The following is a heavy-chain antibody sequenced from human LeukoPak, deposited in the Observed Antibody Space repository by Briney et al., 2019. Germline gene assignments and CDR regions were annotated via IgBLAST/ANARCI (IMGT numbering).Heavy chain of an antibody. J-gene: IGHJ3*02. CDR2: IHYCGNY. CDR3: ARWGGPQVNAFES. D-gene: IGHD3-16*01. V-gene: IGHV4-59*01. CDR1: SVFLNIYY. Sequence: VTLSLTCTVSSVFLNIYYWNWIPQPPGKALEWIGYIHYCGNYNYSPSLKSRVTMLVNTSKNQFSLKLTSVTAADTAVYYCARWGGPQVNAFESWGQGTVVTVSS.